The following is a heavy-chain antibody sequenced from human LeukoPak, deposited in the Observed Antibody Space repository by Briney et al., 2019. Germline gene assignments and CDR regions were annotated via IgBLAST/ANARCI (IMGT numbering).Heavy chain of an antibody. D-gene: IGHD3-10*01. J-gene: IGHJ4*02. V-gene: IGHV3-72*01. CDR1: GFTFSDHY. CDR3: ARVRGSGSYQGDYFDY. CDR2: TRNKANSYTT. Sequence: GGSLRLPCAASGFTFSDHYMDWVRQAPGKGLEWVGRTRNKANSYTTEYAASVKGRFTISRDDSKNSLYLQMNSLKTEDTAVYYCARVRGSGSYQGDYFDYWGQGTLVTVSS.